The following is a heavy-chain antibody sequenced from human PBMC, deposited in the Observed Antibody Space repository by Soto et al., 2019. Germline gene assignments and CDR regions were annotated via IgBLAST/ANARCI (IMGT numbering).Heavy chain of an antibody. CDR3: ARDLNYSNFDY. Sequence: GESLKISCEVSGYNFMRHWIAWVRQMPGKGLEWMGTIFPRDSDTRYSPSFQGQVTISADKSINTAYVQWTSLEASDTAIYFCARDLNYSNFDYWGQGTLVTVSS. CDR1: GYNFMRHW. CDR2: IFPRDSDT. J-gene: IGHJ4*02. V-gene: IGHV5-51*01. D-gene: IGHD4-4*01.